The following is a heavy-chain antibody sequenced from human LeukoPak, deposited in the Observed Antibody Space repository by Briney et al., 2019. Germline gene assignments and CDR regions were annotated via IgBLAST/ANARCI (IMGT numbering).Heavy chain of an antibody. V-gene: IGHV4-59*01. D-gene: IGHD3-10*01. CDR3: ARSDYHNSGSHTVFDAFDI. CDR1: GGSISSYY. Sequence: PSETLSLTCTVSGGSISSYYWSWIRRPPGKGLEWIGYIDDSGNTNYNPSLKSQVTISVDKSKNQFSLKLSFVTAADTAMYYCARSDYHNSGSHTVFDAFDIWGQGTRVTVSS. J-gene: IGHJ3*02. CDR2: IDDSGNT.